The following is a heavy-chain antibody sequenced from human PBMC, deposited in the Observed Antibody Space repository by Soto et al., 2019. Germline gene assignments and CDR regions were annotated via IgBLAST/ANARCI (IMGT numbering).Heavy chain of an antibody. CDR3: ARDRGVGYCSGGSCADYYYYGMDV. Sequence: SETLSLTCTVSGGSISSGDYYWSWIRQPPGKGLEWIGYIYYSGSTYYNPSLKSRVTISVDTSKNQFSLKLSSVTAADTAVYYCARDRGVGYCSGGSCADYYYYGMDVWGQGTTVTV. CDR1: GGSISSGDYY. V-gene: IGHV4-30-4*01. J-gene: IGHJ6*02. CDR2: IYYSGST. D-gene: IGHD2-15*01.